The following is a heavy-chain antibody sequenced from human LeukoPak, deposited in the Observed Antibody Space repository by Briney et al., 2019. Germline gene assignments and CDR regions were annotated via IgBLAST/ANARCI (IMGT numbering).Heavy chain of an antibody. D-gene: IGHD2-21*02. J-gene: IGHJ3*02. CDR1: GYTFTSYG. V-gene: IGHV1-18*01. CDR3: ARDPWVYCGGDCYSEDAFDI. Sequence: ASVKVSCKASGYTFTSYGISWVRQAPGQGLEWMGWISAYNGNTNYAQKLQGRVTMTTDTSTSTAYMELRSLRSDDTAVYYCARDPWVYCGGDCYSEDAFDIWGQGTMVTVSS. CDR2: ISAYNGNT.